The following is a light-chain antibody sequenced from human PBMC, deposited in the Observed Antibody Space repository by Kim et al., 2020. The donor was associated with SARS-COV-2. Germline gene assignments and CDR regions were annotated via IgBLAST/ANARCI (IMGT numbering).Light chain of an antibody. CDR1: ELGDKY. Sequence: VSPGQTATIPCSGDELGDKYVHWYQQKSGQSPVLVIYQDTKRPSGIPERISGSNSGNTATLTISGTQAMDEADYYCQAWDSSTDVVFGGGTQLTVL. CDR3: QAWDSSTDVV. J-gene: IGLJ2*01. CDR2: QDT. V-gene: IGLV3-1*01.